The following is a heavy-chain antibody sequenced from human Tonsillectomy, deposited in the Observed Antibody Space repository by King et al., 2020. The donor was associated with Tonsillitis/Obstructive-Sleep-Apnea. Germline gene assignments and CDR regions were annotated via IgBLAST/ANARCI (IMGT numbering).Heavy chain of an antibody. D-gene: IGHD6-13*01. V-gene: IGHV4-4*02. J-gene: IGHJ5*02. CDR2: IYHSGST. CDR3: ARARSSSWLRDWFDP. Sequence: MQLQESGPGLVKSSGTLSLTCAVSGGSISSSNWWSWVRQPPGKGLGWIGEIYHSGSTNYNPSLKSRVTISVDKSKNQFSLNLTSVTAADTAVYYCARARSSSWLRDWFDPWGQGTLVTVSS. CDR1: GGSISSSNW.